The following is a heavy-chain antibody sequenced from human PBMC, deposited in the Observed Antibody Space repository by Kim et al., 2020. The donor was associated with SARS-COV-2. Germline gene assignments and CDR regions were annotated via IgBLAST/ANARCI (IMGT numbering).Heavy chain of an antibody. D-gene: IGHD6-19*01. CDR3: ARARGVAGTTDAFDI. V-gene: IGHV1-69*01. Sequence: QKFQARVTITADESTSTAYMELSSLRSEGTAVYYCARARGVAGTTDAFDIWGQGTMVTVSS. J-gene: IGHJ3*02.